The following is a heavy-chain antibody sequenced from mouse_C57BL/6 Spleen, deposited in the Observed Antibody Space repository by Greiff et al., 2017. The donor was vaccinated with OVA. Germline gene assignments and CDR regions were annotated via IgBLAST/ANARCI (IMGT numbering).Heavy chain of an antibody. Sequence: DVQLVESEGGLVQPGSSMKLSCTASGFTFSDYYMAWVRQVSEKGLEWVANINYDGSSTYYLDSLKSRFIISKDNAKNILYLQMSSLKSEDTATYYCARYYYGSSRYFDVWGTGTTVTVSS. D-gene: IGHD1-1*01. CDR2: INYDGSST. J-gene: IGHJ1*03. V-gene: IGHV5-16*01. CDR1: GFTFSDYY. CDR3: ARYYYGSSRYFDV.